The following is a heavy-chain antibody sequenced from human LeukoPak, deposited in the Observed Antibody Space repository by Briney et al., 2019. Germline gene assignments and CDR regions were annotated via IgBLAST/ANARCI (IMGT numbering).Heavy chain of an antibody. D-gene: IGHD4-11*01. V-gene: IGHV4-59*01. J-gene: IGHJ6*03. CDR2: VDHTGST. CDR3: ARGRVSSSTWYSTYYYYFYMDV. Sequence: SETLSLTCSVSDDSITMYYWTWLRQPPGKGLEWIGYVDHTGSTNFNPSLNGRVSISRDTSKNLFSLRLRSVTAADTAVYFCARGRVSSSTWYSTYYYYFYMDVWGKGTTVTVSS. CDR1: DDSITMYY.